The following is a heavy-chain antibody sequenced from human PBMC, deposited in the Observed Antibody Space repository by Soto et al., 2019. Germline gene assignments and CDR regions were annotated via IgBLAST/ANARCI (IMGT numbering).Heavy chain of an antibody. CDR2: ISSSSSYI. CDR1: GFTFSSYS. Sequence: GGSLRLSCAASGFTFSSYSMNWVRQAPGKGLEWVSSISSSSSYIYYADSVKGRFTISRDNAKNSLYLQMNSLRAEDTAVYYCATSIVVVPAARRRFDAFDIWGQGTMVTVSS. D-gene: IGHD2-2*01. J-gene: IGHJ3*02. V-gene: IGHV3-21*01. CDR3: ATSIVVVPAARRRFDAFDI.